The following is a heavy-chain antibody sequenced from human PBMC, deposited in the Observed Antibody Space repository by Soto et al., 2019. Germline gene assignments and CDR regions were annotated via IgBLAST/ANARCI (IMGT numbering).Heavy chain of an antibody. Sequence: PGESLKISCKGSGYSFTSYWIGWVRQMPGKGLEWMGIIYPGDSDTRYSPSFQGQVTISADKSISTAYLQWSSLKASDTAMYYCARLVKPSSSYFGYYYGMDVWGQGTTVTVSS. CDR2: IYPGDSDT. D-gene: IGHD6-13*01. CDR3: ARLVKPSSSYFGYYYGMDV. V-gene: IGHV5-51*01. CDR1: GYSFTSYW. J-gene: IGHJ6*02.